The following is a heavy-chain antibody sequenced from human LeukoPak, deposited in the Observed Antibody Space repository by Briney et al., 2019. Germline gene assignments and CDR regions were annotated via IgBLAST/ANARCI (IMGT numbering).Heavy chain of an antibody. Sequence: PSETLSLTCTVSGGSITNYYWNWIRQPPGEDLEWIGCVSYSGRTHYSSALKSRVTISADTSKNQFSLNLRSVTAADTAVYYCARPGRQDAYNGHYWYFDLWGRGTLVTVSS. CDR1: GGSITNYY. CDR2: VSYSGRT. CDR3: ARPGRQDAYNGHYWYFDL. V-gene: IGHV4-59*01. J-gene: IGHJ2*01. D-gene: IGHD5-24*01.